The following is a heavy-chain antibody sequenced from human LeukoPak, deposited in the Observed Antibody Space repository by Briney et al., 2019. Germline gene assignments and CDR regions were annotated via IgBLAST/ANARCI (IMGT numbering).Heavy chain of an antibody. CDR1: GGSISDYY. CDR3: AREKDTGSNHAKIRYDI. D-gene: IGHD1-26*01. CDR2: IFGSGDF. J-gene: IGHJ3*02. Sequence: PSETLSLTCTVSGGSISDYYGSWLRQPTGKGLEWIGWIFGSGDFNYNPSLKSRLSISVDTSNNQFSLKLTSATAADTAVYYCAREKDTGSNHAKIRYDIWGQGTMVTVSS. V-gene: IGHV4-59*01.